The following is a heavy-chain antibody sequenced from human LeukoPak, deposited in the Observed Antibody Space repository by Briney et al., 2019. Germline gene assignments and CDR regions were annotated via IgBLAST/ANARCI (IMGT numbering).Heavy chain of an antibody. V-gene: IGHV1-46*01. Sequence: GASVKVSCTASGYIFSSNYIHWVRQAPGQGLEWMGMINPSHVITDYAQKFQGRVTMTRDTSTGTVYMELSSLTSEDTAVYYCARASSRTFDYWGQGTLVTVSS. CDR3: ARASSRTFDY. CDR1: GYIFSSNY. D-gene: IGHD6-6*01. CDR2: INPSHVIT. J-gene: IGHJ4*02.